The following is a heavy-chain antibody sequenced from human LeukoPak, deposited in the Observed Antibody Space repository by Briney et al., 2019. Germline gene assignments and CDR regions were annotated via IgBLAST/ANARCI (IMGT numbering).Heavy chain of an antibody. CDR2: INTNTGNP. J-gene: IGHJ4*02. CDR3: ARALYCSSTGCYRGLDY. Sequence: ASVKVSCKASGYTFTSYAMNWVRQAPGQGLEWMGWINTNTGNPTYAQGFTGRFVFSLDTSVSTAYLQISSLKAEDTAVCYCARALYCSSTGCYRGLDYWGQGTLVTVSS. CDR1: GYTFTSYA. D-gene: IGHD2-2*02. V-gene: IGHV7-4-1*02.